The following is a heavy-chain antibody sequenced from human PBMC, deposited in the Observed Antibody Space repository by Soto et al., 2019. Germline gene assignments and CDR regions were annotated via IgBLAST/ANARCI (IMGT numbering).Heavy chain of an antibody. V-gene: IGHV5-51*01. D-gene: IGHD5-12*01. Sequence: VQLVQSGAEVKKAGESLRISCKASGYDFTIYWIAWVRQMSGGGLEWMGNIYPDGSDAKYNPSFQGQVTFSVDKSLSTAYVQWTTRKASDTAIYYCARAREGGYGGYDAPLDFWGQGTPVTVS. CDR3: ARAREGGYGGYDAPLDF. CDR1: GYDFTIYW. J-gene: IGHJ4*02. CDR2: IYPDGSDA.